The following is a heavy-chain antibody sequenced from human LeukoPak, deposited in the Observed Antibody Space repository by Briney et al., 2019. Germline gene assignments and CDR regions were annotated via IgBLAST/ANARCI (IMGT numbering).Heavy chain of an antibody. Sequence: PGGSLRLSCAASEFTFRSYEMNWVRQAPGKGLEGISYISSTGNTIYYVDSVQGRFTISRDNAKNSLYLQMNSLRAEDTALYYCARGRYCSGHNCYFDYWGQGTLVTVSS. J-gene: IGHJ4*02. D-gene: IGHD2-15*01. CDR2: ISSTGNTI. V-gene: IGHV3-48*03. CDR3: ARGRYCSGHNCYFDY. CDR1: EFTFRSYE.